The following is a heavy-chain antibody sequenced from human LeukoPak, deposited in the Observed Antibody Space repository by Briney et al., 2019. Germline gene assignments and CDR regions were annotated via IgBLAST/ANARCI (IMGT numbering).Heavy chain of an antibody. CDR3: ARPYCSGGSCYRGAFDI. J-gene: IGHJ3*02. CDR1: GGSSSTHY. CDR2: IYYSGNT. Sequence: PSETRPLTCTGSGGSSSTHYWSWLRQPPGKGLEWIGYIYYSGNTNYNPSLKSRLTISVDTSNNQFSLKLSSVTAADAAMYYCARPYCSGGSCYRGAFDIWGQGTMVTVSS. D-gene: IGHD2-15*01. V-gene: IGHV4-59*11.